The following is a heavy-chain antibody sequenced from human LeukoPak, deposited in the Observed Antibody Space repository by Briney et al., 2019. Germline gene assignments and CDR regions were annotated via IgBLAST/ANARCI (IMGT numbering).Heavy chain of an antibody. CDR2: INCNGGST. V-gene: IGHV3-20*04. Sequence: GGSLRLSCAASGFTFDDYGMIWVRQAPGKGLEWVSGINCNGGSTGYADSVKGRLTISSDNAKNSLHLQLKSMRAADTAWYYCARSYSSGWYYFDYWVQGTLVTVSS. D-gene: IGHD6-19*01. J-gene: IGHJ4*02. CDR3: ARSYSSGWYYFDY. CDR1: GFTFDDYG.